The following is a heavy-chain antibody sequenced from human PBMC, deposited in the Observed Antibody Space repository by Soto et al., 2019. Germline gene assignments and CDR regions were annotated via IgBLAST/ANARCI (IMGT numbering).Heavy chain of an antibody. Sequence: QVQLVQSGAEVKKPGASVKVFCKASGYTFTSYGISWVRQAPGQGLEWMGWISAYNGNTNYAQKLQGRVTMTTDTSTSTAYMELSSLRSDVTAVYYCARIGVYSSSSGRGYYFDYCGQGSLVTVSS. V-gene: IGHV1-18*04. J-gene: IGHJ4*02. CDR1: GYTFTSYG. CDR3: ARIGVYSSSSGRGYYFDY. CDR2: ISAYNGNT. D-gene: IGHD6-6*01.